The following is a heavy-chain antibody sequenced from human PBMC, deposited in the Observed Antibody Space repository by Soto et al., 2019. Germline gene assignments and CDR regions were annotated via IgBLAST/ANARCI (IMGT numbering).Heavy chain of an antibody. J-gene: IGHJ6*02. D-gene: IGHD5-12*01. CDR1: GFTFHEYA. CDR2: ISSDGDTI. CDR3: TKGGYDLIYYFGMDV. V-gene: IGHV3-9*01. Sequence: EVQLIESGGGWVPPGTSLRVSCVASGFTFHEYAIHWVRQAPGKGLEWVSGISSDGDTIAYADSVQGRFTVFRDNAKNSLYLQMNSLRAEDTALYYCTKGGYDLIYYFGMDVWGQGTTVTVSS.